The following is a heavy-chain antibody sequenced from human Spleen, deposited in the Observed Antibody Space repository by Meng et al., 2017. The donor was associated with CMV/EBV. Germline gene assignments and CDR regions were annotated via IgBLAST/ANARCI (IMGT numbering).Heavy chain of an antibody. CDR1: TFNTYV. V-gene: IGHV1-69*06. CDR2: IIPLLGTT. Sequence: TFNTYVLSWVRQAPGQGLEWMGGIIPLLGTTNYAQKFQGRLAITADKVSGTAYMELSSLRFEDTAVYYCARGGDCSSPSCYIWVDPWGRGTLVTVSS. CDR3: ARGGDCSSPSCYIWVDP. D-gene: IGHD2-2*02. J-gene: IGHJ5*02.